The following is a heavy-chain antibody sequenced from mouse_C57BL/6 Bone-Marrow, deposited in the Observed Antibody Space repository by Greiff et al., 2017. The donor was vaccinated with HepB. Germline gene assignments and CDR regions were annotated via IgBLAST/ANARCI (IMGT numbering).Heavy chain of an antibody. CDR3: VRDLIVATDYYAMDY. Sequence: EVKVEESGGGLVQPKGSLKLSCAASGFTFNTYAMHWVRQAPGKGLEWVARIRSKSSNYATYYADSVKDRFTISRDDSQSMLYLQMNNLKTEDTAMYYCVRDLIVATDYYAMDYWGQGTSVTVSS. V-gene: IGHV10-3*01. CDR1: GFTFNTYA. CDR2: IRSKSSNYAT. D-gene: IGHD1-1*01. J-gene: IGHJ4*01.